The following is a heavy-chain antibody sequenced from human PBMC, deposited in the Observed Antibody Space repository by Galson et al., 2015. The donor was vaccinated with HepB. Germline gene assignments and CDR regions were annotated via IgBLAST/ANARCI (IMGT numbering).Heavy chain of an antibody. J-gene: IGHJ4*02. CDR3: ARSRPGSGNYGLDY. CDR1: GGTFSSYA. Sequence: SVKVSCKASGGTFSSYAINWVRQAPGQGLEWMGGIIPKFGTGNYPQRFQGRVTITADESTSTAYMYLSSLRSEDTAVYYCARSRPGSGNYGLDYWGQGTLATVSS. D-gene: IGHD3-10*01. CDR2: IIPKFGTG. V-gene: IGHV1-69*13.